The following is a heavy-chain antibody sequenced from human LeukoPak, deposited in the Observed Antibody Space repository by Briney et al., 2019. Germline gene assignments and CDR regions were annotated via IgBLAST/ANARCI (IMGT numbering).Heavy chain of an antibody. CDR3: ARDSAPYYGGDCYFDY. CDR1: GFTFSRFG. D-gene: IGHD2-21*02. CDR2: IWFDGSST. J-gene: IGHJ4*01. Sequence: GGSLRLSCAASGFTFSRFGTHWVRQAPGKGLEWEAVIWFDGSSTYYADSVKGRFTISRDNSKNMLYLQMNSLRVEDTGVYFCARDSAPYYGGDCYFDYWGHGTLVTVSS. V-gene: IGHV3-33*01.